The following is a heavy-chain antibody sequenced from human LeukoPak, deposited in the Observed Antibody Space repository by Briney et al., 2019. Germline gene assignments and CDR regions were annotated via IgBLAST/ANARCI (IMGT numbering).Heavy chain of an antibody. D-gene: IGHD3-3*01. Sequence: GGSLRLSCAASGFSFSDYYMGWIRQAPGKGLEWVAFIRYDGSNKYYADSVKGRFTISRDNSKNTLYLQMNSLRAEDTAVYYCAKEITIFGVVDAFDIWGQGTMVTVSS. V-gene: IGHV3-30*02. J-gene: IGHJ3*02. CDR2: IRYDGSNK. CDR3: AKEITIFGVVDAFDI. CDR1: GFSFSDYY.